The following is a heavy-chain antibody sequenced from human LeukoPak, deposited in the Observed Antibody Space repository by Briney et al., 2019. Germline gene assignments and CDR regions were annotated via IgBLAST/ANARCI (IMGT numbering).Heavy chain of an antibody. CDR3: ARIGDSRPKYYFDY. Sequence: PSETLSLTCTVPRGSIRGYFWSWIRQPPGKGLEWIGYIYYSGSTNYNPSLKSRVTISVDSSKNKFSLKLSSVTAADTAVYYCARIGDSRPKYYFDYWGQGTLVTVSS. CDR1: RGSIRGYF. J-gene: IGHJ4*02. V-gene: IGHV4-59*01. CDR2: IYYSGST. D-gene: IGHD3-16*01.